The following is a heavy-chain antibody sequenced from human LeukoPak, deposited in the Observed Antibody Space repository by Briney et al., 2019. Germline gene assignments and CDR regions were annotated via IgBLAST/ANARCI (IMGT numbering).Heavy chain of an antibody. V-gene: IGHV4-34*01. CDR2: INHSGSS. D-gene: IGHD2-15*01. CDR3: ARVGGYCSGGSCFRRNGHDAFDI. CDR1: GGSFSGYY. J-gene: IGHJ3*02. Sequence: SETLSLTCAVYGGSFSGYYWSWIRQPPGKGLEWIGEINHSGSSNYNPSLKSRVTISVDTSKNQFSLKLSSVTAADTAVYYCARVGGYCSGGSCFRRNGHDAFDIWGQGTMVTVSS.